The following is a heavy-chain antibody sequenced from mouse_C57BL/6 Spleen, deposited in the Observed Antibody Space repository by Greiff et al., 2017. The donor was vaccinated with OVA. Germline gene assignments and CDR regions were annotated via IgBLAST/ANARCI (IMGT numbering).Heavy chain of an antibody. D-gene: IGHD3-1*01. J-gene: IGHJ2*01. Sequence: QVQLQQSGPELVKPGASVKLSCKASGYTFTSYDINWVKQRPGQGLEWIGWIYPRDGSTKYNEKFKGKATLTVDTSSSTAYMELHSLTSEDSAVYFCARSGYTYDGNYFDYWGQGTTLTVSS. CDR3: ARSGYTYDGNYFDY. CDR2: IYPRDGST. CDR1: GYTFTSYD. V-gene: IGHV1-85*01.